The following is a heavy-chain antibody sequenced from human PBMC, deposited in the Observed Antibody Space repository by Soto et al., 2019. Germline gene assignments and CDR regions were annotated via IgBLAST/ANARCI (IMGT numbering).Heavy chain of an antibody. D-gene: IGHD2-15*01. CDR3: ARAETCGINCFDY. CDR1: GDSVNSYY. V-gene: IGHV4-59*02. Sequence: SETLSLTCTVTGDSVNSYYWSWMRQPPGKGLECMGYVYYSGSTNYNPSLKRRVTISVDTSKNQISLRLKSVTAADTAVYYCARAETCGINCFDYWGQGSLVTVSS. CDR2: VYYSGST. J-gene: IGHJ4*02.